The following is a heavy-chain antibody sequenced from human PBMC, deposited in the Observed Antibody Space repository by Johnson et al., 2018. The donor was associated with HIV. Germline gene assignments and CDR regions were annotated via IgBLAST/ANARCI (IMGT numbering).Heavy chain of an antibody. CDR2: IYSGATT. Sequence: VQLVESGGGLVQPGESLRLSCAASGFTVSNNYMHWVRQAPGKGLEWVSVIYSGATTYYADSVKGRFTISRDNSKNTLYLQMTSLRADDTAVYYCAKGGEVVVVVSRDGPFDFWGQGTLVTVSS. J-gene: IGHJ3*01. CDR3: AKGGEVVVVVSRDGPFDF. V-gene: IGHV3-66*01. D-gene: IGHD2-15*01. CDR1: GFTVSNNY.